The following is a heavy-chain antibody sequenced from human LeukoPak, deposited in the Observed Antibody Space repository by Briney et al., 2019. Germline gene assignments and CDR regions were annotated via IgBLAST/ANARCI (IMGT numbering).Heavy chain of an antibody. CDR1: GVSFSGYY. Sequence: PSETLSLTCAVYGVSFSGYYWSWIRQPPGKGLEWIGEINHSGSTNYNPSLKSRVTISVDTSKNQFSLKLSSVTAADTAVYYCARAPEYGLYYFDYWGQGTLVTVSS. V-gene: IGHV4-34*01. J-gene: IGHJ4*02. D-gene: IGHD1-14*01. CDR3: ARAPEYGLYYFDY. CDR2: INHSGST.